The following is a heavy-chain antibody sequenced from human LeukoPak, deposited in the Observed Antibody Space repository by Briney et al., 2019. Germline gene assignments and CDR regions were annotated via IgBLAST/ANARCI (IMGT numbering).Heavy chain of an antibody. CDR1: GFTFSSYS. V-gene: IGHV3-21*01. CDR2: ISSSSSYI. Sequence: GGSLRLSCAASGFTFSSYSMNWVRQAPGKGLEWVSSISSSSSYIYYADSVKGRFTISRDNAKNSLYLQTNSLRAEDTAVYYCAREDYDFWSAATDWFDPWGQGTLVTVSS. CDR3: AREDYDFWSAATDWFDP. D-gene: IGHD3-3*01. J-gene: IGHJ5*02.